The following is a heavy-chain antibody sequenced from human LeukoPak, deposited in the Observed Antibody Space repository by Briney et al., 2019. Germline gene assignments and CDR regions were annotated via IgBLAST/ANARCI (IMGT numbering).Heavy chain of an antibody. CDR2: ISGRRDST. J-gene: IGHJ6*03. D-gene: IGHD3-22*01. V-gene: IGHV3-21*01. CDR3: ARDPYSGNYGSYYYYYMDV. CDR1: GFTFSSYG. Sequence: PGGSLRLSCAASGFTFSSYGMSWVRQAPGKGLEWVSTISGRRDSTSYADSVKGRFTISRDNAKNSLYLQINSLGPEDTAVYFCARDPYSGNYGSYYYYYMDVWGKGTTVTVSS.